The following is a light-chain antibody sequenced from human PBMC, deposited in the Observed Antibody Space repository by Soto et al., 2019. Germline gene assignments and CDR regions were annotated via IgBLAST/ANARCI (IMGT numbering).Light chain of an antibody. CDR2: GAS. CDR1: QSVSSD. J-gene: IGKJ5*01. Sequence: ALTQFPGTVSSSPGETATLSWRASQSVSSDLAWYQQKPGQAPRLLIYGASTRATGIPARVSGSGSGTDFTLTISRLEPEDFAVYYCQQRSNWPPGFGQGTRLEIK. CDR3: QQRSNWPPG. V-gene: IGKV3-11*01.